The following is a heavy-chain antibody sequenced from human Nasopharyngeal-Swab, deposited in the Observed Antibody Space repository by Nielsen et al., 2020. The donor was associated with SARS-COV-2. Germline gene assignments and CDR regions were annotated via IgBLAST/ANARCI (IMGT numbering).Heavy chain of an antibody. CDR2: IKEDGSEK. J-gene: IGHJ6*02. Sequence: WIRQPPGRGLEWVAIIKEDGSEKNYVDSVKGRFTISRDNAKNSLYLQMNSLRADDTAVYYCARDTYCSGGSCYGYGMAVWGQGTTVTVSS. CDR3: ARDTYCSGGSCYGYGMAV. D-gene: IGHD2-15*01. V-gene: IGHV3-7*01.